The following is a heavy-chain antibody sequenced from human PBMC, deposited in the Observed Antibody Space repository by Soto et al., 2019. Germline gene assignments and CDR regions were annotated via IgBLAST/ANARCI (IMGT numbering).Heavy chain of an antibody. V-gene: IGHV1-69*13. CDR1: GGTFSSYA. CDR3: ARNYDILTGSYFDY. J-gene: IGHJ4*02. Sequence: EASVKVSCKASGGTFSSYAISWVRQAPGQGLEWMGGIIPIFGTANYAQKFQGRVTITADESTSTAYMELSSLRSEDTAVYYCARNYDILTGSYFDYWGQGTLVTVSS. D-gene: IGHD3-9*01. CDR2: IIPIFGTA.